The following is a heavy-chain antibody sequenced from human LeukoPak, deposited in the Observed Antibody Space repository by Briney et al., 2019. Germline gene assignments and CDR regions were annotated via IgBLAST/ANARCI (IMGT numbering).Heavy chain of an antibody. J-gene: IGHJ4*02. V-gene: IGHV3-74*01. CDR3: ARGDVVATSGPFDY. CDR2: ISSDGSAT. CDR1: GFTVSSNY. Sequence: GGSLRLSCAASGFTVSSNYMSWVRQAPGTGLVWVSRISSDGSATTYADSVKGRFIISRDNAKNTLYLQMSSLRVENTAVYYCARGDVVATSGPFDYWGQGTLVTVSP. D-gene: IGHD5-12*01.